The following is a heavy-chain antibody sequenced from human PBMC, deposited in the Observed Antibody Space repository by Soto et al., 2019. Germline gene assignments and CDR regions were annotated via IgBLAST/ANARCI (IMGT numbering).Heavy chain of an antibody. V-gene: IGHV4-34*01. CDR1: GGSFSGYY. J-gene: IGHJ4*02. Sequence: SEILSLTCAVYGGSFSGYYWSWIRQPPGKGLEWIGEINHSGSTNYNPSLKSRVTISVDTSKNQFSLKLSSVTAADTAVYYCARGRRWVYWGQGTLVTVSS. CDR2: INHSGST. CDR3: ARGRRWVY.